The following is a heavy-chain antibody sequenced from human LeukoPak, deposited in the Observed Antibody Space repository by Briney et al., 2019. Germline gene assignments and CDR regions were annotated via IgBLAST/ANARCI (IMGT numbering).Heavy chain of an antibody. V-gene: IGHV1-18*01. CDR1: GYTFTSYG. J-gene: IGHJ4*02. D-gene: IGHD4-23*01. Sequence: ASVKVSCKASGYTFTSYGISWVRQAPGQGLEWMGWISAYNGNTNYAQKLQGRVTTTTDTSTSTAYMELRSLRSDDTAVYYCARGSNDYGGNLGLYFDYWGQGTLVTVSS. CDR3: ARGSNDYGGNLGLYFDY. CDR2: ISAYNGNT.